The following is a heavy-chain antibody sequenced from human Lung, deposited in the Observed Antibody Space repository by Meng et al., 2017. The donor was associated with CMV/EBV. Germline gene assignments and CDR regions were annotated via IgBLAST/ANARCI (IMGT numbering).Heavy chain of an antibody. J-gene: IGHJ4*02. Sequence: GESLKISCAASGFAFNENYMSWIRQAPGKELEWVSCITSSGSTRYYADSVKGRFTISRDNAKNSVFLQMNSLRVEDTAVYYCARRALIEGLESEDYWGQGTLVTVSS. CDR1: GFAFNENY. CDR3: ARRALIEGLESEDY. D-gene: IGHD3-3*01. CDR2: ITSSGSTR. V-gene: IGHV3-11*01.